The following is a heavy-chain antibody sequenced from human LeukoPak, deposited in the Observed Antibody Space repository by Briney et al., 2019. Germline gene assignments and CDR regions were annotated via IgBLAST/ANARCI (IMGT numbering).Heavy chain of an antibody. Sequence: PSETLSLTCTVSGGSISSSSHYWGWIRQPPGKGLEWIGSIYYSGSTYYNPSLKSRVTISVDTSKNQFSLKLSSVTAADTAVYYCATLSRDTYYMDVWGKGTTVTVSS. J-gene: IGHJ6*03. V-gene: IGHV4-39*01. CDR3: ATLSRDTYYMDV. D-gene: IGHD5-18*01. CDR2: IYYSGST. CDR1: GGSISSSSHY.